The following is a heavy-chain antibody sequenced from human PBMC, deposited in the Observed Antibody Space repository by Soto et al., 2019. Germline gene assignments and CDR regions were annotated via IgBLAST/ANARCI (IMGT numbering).Heavy chain of an antibody. CDR2: IVVGSGNT. Sequence: GASVKVSCKASGXTFTSSAVQWVRQARGQRLEWIGWIVVGSGNTNYAQKFQERVTITRDMSTSIAYLQMNSLKTEDTAVYYCTREPLLGVRGWYLSSVWGQGTLVTVSS. CDR3: TREPLLGVRGWYLSSV. V-gene: IGHV1-58*01. CDR1: GXTFTSSA. J-gene: IGHJ4*02. D-gene: IGHD6-19*01.